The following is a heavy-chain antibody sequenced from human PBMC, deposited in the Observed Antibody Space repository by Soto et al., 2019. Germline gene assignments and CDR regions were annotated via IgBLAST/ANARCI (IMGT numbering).Heavy chain of an antibody. CDR2: ISSSASYI. J-gene: IGHJ4*02. Sequence: PGGLHRLPCIVSGFTFGSHSINWVRPAPGKGLEWVSSISSSASYIYYADSVKGRFTISRDNAKNSLYLQMNSLRAEDTAVYYCARAASPRKVIDFWGQRTLVTVSS. CDR1: GFTFGSHS. CDR3: ARAASPRKVIDF. V-gene: IGHV3-21*01.